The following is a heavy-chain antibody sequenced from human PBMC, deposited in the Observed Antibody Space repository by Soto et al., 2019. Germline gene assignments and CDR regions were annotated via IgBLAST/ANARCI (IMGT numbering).Heavy chain of an antibody. CDR1: GFTFGAYT. CDR2: ISYDGNSE. Sequence: QMQLVESGGGVVQPGRSLRVSCAASGFTFGAYTMHWVRQAPGKGLEWVAVISYDGNSEGYTDPGQGRFTVSRDNSKSTMYLQMNSLRAEDTDVYYCARDGYSGRSDGFDVWGQGTMVTVSS. D-gene: IGHD1-26*01. J-gene: IGHJ3*01. V-gene: IGHV3-30*14. CDR3: ARDGYSGRSDGFDV.